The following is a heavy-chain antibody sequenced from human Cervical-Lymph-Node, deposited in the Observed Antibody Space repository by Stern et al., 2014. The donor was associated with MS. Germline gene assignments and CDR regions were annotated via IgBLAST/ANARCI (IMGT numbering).Heavy chain of an antibody. CDR3: ARGYTTSSGRPDY. CDR2: ISSSGGT. D-gene: IGHD6-6*01. J-gene: IGHJ4*02. CDR1: GGSTSSYY. Sequence: QMQLVQSGPGLVKPSETLSLTCTVSGGSTSSYYWSWIRQPPGKGLEWIGYISSSGGTKYNPPLKSRVTISLDTSKTQFPLTLSSVTAADTAVYYCARGYTTSSGRPDYWGQGTLVTVSS. V-gene: IGHV4-59*08.